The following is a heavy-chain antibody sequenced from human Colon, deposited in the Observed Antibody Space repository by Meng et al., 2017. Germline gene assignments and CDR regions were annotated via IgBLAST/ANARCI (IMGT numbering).Heavy chain of an antibody. CDR1: GGSISSGGYY. V-gene: IGHV4-31*01. CDR3: ARVLPFSSGWSYFDY. CDR2: IYYSGST. J-gene: IGHJ4*02. D-gene: IGHD6-19*01. Sequence: QGRLQEAGPVRGKPSPALPLTCPGSGGSISSGGYYWSWIRQHPGKGLEWIGYIYYSGSTYYNPSLKSLVNISVGTSKNQFSLKLSSVTAADTAVYYCARVLPFSSGWSYFDYWGQGTLVTVSS.